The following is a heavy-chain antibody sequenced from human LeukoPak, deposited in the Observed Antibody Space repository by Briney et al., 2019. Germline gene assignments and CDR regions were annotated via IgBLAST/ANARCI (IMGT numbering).Heavy chain of an antibody. CDR1: GGSISSGSYY. CDR3: ARGTGGVIAPFDY. CDR2: IYYSGST. Sequence: SETLSLTCTVSGGSISSGSYYWSWIRQPAGKGLEWIGYIYYSGSTNYNPSLKSRVTISVDTSKNQFSLKLSSVTAADTAVYYCARGTGGVIAPFDYWGQGTLVTVSS. J-gene: IGHJ4*02. D-gene: IGHD3-16*02. V-gene: IGHV4-61*10.